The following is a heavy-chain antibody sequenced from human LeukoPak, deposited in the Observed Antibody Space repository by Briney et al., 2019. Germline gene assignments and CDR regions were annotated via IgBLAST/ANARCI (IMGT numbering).Heavy chain of an antibody. V-gene: IGHV4-4*08. Sequence: PSETLSLTCTVSGGSISSYYWSWIRQPPGKGLEWIGYIYTSGSTNYNPSLKSRVTISVDTSKNQFSLKLSSVTAADTAVYYCARDTANWGGGEFFDYWGQGTLVTVSS. J-gene: IGHJ4*02. D-gene: IGHD7-27*01. CDR1: GGSISSYY. CDR2: IYTSGST. CDR3: ARDTANWGGGEFFDY.